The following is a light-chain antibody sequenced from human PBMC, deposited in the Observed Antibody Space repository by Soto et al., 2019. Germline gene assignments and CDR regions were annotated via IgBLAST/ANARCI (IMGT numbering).Light chain of an antibody. CDR2: GNS. J-gene: IGLJ1*01. V-gene: IGLV1-40*01. Sequence: QSVLTQPPSVSGAPGPRVTISCTGSSSNIGAGYDVHWYRQLPGTAPRLLISGNSNRPPGVPARCAGAKSGTSASLAITGLQAEDEADYYGQSYDSSLSASYVFGTGTKV. CDR3: QSYDSSLSASYV. CDR1: SSNIGAGYD.